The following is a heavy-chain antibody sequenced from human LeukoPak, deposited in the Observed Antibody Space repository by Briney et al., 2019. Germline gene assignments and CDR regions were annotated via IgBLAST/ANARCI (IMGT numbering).Heavy chain of an antibody. CDR1: GGTFSSYA. CDR3: ARASGALNRPFDY. Sequence: GASVKVSCKASGGTFSSYAISWVRQAPGQGLEWMGGIIPIFGTANYAQKFQGRVTITADESTSTAYMELSSLRSGDTAVYYCARASGALNRPFDYWGQGTPVTVSS. D-gene: IGHD2-15*01. V-gene: IGHV1-69*13. J-gene: IGHJ4*02. CDR2: IIPIFGTA.